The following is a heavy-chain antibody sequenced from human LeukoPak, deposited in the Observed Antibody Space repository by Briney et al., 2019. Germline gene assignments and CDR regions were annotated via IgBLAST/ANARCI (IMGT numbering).Heavy chain of an antibody. CDR1: GGSISSGGYS. D-gene: IGHD2-2*02. V-gene: IGHV4-31*03. CDR2: IYYSGST. J-gene: IGHJ4*02. Sequence: PSETLSLTCTVSGGSISSGGYSWSWIRQHPGKGLEWIGYIYYSGSTYYNPSLKGRVTISVDTSKNQFSLKLSSVTAADTAVYYCARGVVVVPAAISPPELNFDYWGQGTLVTVSS. CDR3: ARGVVVVPAAISPPELNFDY.